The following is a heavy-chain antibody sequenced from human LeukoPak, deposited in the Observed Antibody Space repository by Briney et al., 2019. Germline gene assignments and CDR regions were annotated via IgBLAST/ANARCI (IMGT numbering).Heavy chain of an antibody. CDR2: INPNSGGT. D-gene: IGHD1-26*01. CDR3: ARVGWELDYAFDI. V-gene: IGHV1-2*02. Sequence: ASVKVSCKASGYTFTGYYMHWVRQAPGQGLEWMGWINPNSGGTNYAQKFQGRVTMTRDTSISTAYMELSRLRSDDTAVYYCARVGWELDYAFDIWGQGTMVTVSS. J-gene: IGHJ3*02. CDR1: GYTFTGYY.